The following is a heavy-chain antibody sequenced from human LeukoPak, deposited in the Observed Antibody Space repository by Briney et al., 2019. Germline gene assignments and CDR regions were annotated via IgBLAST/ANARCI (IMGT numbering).Heavy chain of an antibody. V-gene: IGHV1-2*02. CDR3: ARPDSSGYLFDY. J-gene: IGHJ4*02. CDR1: GYTFTGYH. D-gene: IGHD3-22*01. CDR2: VNPNNGDT. Sequence: ASVKVSCKASGYTFTGYHMHWVRQAPGQGLEWVGWVNPNNGDTNYAQKFQGRVNMSRDTSISTAYMELNSLRSDDTAVYYCARPDSSGYLFDYWGQGTLVTVSS.